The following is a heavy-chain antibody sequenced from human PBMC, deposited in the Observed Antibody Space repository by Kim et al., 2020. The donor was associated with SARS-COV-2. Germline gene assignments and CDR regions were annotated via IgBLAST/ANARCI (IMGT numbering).Heavy chain of an antibody. CDR2: IYYSGST. Sequence: SETLSLTCTVSGGSISSSSYYWGWIRQPPGKGLEWIGSIYYSGSTYYNPSLKSRVTISVDTSKNQFSLKLSSVTAADTAVYYCARQRGVLLWFGESPRHYYGMDVWGQGTTVTVSS. D-gene: IGHD3-10*01. V-gene: IGHV4-39*01. CDR1: GGSISSSSYY. J-gene: IGHJ6*02. CDR3: ARQRGVLLWFGESPRHYYGMDV.